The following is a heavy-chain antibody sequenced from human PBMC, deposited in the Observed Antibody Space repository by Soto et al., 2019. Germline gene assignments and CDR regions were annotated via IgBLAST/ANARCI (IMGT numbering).Heavy chain of an antibody. Sequence: ASVKVSCTASGYTFTSYAMHWVRQAPGQRLEWMGWINAGNGNTKYSQKFQGRVTITRDTSASTAYMELSSLRSEDTAVYYCARERAFGLYYFDYWGQGTLVTVSS. D-gene: IGHD3-10*01. CDR3: ARERAFGLYYFDY. CDR1: GYTFTSYA. J-gene: IGHJ4*02. V-gene: IGHV1-3*01. CDR2: INAGNGNT.